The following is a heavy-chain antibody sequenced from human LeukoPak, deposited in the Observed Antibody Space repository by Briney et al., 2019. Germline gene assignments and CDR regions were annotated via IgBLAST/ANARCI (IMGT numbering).Heavy chain of an antibody. V-gene: IGHV3-23*01. CDR2: INYNGRST. CDR3: AKDGHCPDSICPTDIAVAGYVDS. J-gene: IGHJ4*02. Sequence: GGSLRLSCAASGFNFPIYTMNWVRQAPGKGLEWVSIINYNGRSTYYADSVEGRFTISRDNSKNMVYLQMNSLRAEDTAIYYCAKDGHCPDSICPTDIAVAGYVDSWGQGTLVTVSS. D-gene: IGHD6-19*01. CDR1: GFNFPIYT.